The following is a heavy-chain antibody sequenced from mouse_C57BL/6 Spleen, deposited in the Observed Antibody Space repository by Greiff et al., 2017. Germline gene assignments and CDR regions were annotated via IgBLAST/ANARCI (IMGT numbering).Heavy chain of an antibody. CDR2: IDPENGDT. CDR3: TTRSSYYYAMDY. V-gene: IGHV14-4*01. CDR1: GFNIKDDY. J-gene: IGHJ4*01. Sequence: EVKLVESGAELVRPGASVKLSCTASGFNIKDDYMHWVKQRPEQGLEWIGWIDPENGDTEYASKFQGKATITADTSSNTAYLQLSSLTSEDTAVYYCTTRSSYYYAMDYWGQGTSVTVSS. D-gene: IGHD1-1*01.